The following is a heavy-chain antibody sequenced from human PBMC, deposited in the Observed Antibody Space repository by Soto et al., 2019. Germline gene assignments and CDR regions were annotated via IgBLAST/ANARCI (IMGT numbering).Heavy chain of an antibody. V-gene: IGHV1-69*04. Sequence: SVKVSCKASGYTFTSYGISWVRQAPGQGLEWMGRIIPILGIANYAQKFQGRVTITADKSTSTAYMELSSLRSEDTAVYYCARDKDVVVPGDWFDPWGQGALVTVSS. CDR2: IIPILGIA. J-gene: IGHJ5*02. CDR1: GYTFTSYG. CDR3: ARDKDVVVPGDWFDP. D-gene: IGHD2-2*01.